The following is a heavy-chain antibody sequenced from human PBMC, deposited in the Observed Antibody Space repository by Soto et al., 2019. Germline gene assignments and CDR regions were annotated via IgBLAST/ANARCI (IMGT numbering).Heavy chain of an antibody. Sequence: QVQLVQSGAEVKKPGASVNVSCKASGYTFTSYYMHWVRQAPGQGLEWMGIINPRGGSTTYAQKFHGRVTVTRDTSTSTVYMELSNLRSDDTAIYYCARVALSGGGWLDPWGQGTLVTVSS. V-gene: IGHV1-46*01. D-gene: IGHD1-26*01. CDR3: ARVALSGGGWLDP. CDR1: GYTFTSYY. J-gene: IGHJ5*02. CDR2: INPRGGST.